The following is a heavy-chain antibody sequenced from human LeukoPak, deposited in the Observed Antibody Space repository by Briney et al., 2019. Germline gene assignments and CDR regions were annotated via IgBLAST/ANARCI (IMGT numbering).Heavy chain of an antibody. CDR2: IMQVGSEK. Sequence: GGCLRLSCAASVYILTSNWMSWVREALGKGLEWVAHIMQVGSEKYSVDSVKGRFTFSRDNAKNSVYLQMNNLRAEDTAVYYCEGGNRGYMFGDYWGQGTLVTVSS. CDR3: EGGNRGYMFGDY. V-gene: IGHV3-7*01. CDR1: VYILTSNW. D-gene: IGHD5-18*01. J-gene: IGHJ4*02.